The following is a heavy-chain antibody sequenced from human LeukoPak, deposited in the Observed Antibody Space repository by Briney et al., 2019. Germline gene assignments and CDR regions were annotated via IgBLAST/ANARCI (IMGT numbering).Heavy chain of an antibody. J-gene: IGHJ4*02. CDR2: IYTSGST. CDR3: ARVNSRLAYFDY. CDR1: GGSISSGSYY. D-gene: IGHD6-25*01. Sequence: PSETLSLTCTVSGGSISSGSYYWSWIRQPAGKGLEWIGRIYTSGSTNYNPSLKSRVTISVDTSKNQFSLKLSSVTAADTAVYYCARVNSRLAYFDYWGQGTLVTVSS. V-gene: IGHV4-61*02.